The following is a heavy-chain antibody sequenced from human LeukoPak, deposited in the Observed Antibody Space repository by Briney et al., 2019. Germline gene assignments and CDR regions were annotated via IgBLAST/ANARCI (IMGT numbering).Heavy chain of an antibody. CDR3: ATSRSSSWFVYFDL. CDR1: GGFISSYY. V-gene: IGHV4-59*01. Sequence: SETLSLTCSVSGGFISSYYWSWIRQPPGKGLEWIGYFFYSGSTNYNPSLESRVTISVDMSKNQVSLNLSSVTAADTAVYYCATSRSSSWFVYFDLWGRGTLVTVSS. CDR2: FFYSGST. J-gene: IGHJ2*01. D-gene: IGHD6-13*01.